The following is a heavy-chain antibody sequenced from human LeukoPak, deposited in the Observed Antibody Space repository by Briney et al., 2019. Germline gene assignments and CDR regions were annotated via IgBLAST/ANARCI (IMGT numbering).Heavy chain of an antibody. D-gene: IGHD3-9*01. V-gene: IGHV3-30-3*01. CDR2: ISYDGSNK. J-gene: IGHJ4*02. CDR1: GFTFSSYA. CDR3: ARAEAFVYYDILTGYPYYFDY. Sequence: PGGSLRLSCAASGFTFSSYAMHWVRQAPGKGLEWVAVISYDGSNKYYADSVKGRFTISRDNSKNTLYLQMNSLRAEDTAVYYCARAEAFVYYDILTGYPYYFDYWGQGTLVTVSS.